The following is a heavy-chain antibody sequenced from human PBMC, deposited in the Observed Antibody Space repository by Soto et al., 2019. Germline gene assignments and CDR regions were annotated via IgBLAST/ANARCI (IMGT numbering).Heavy chain of an antibody. CDR1: GGSISSGSYY. CDR2: SYYSGRT. Sequence: SETLSLTCTLSGGSISSGSYYWGWIRQPPGKGLEYIGSSYYSGRTYFNPSLKSRVTVSVDTSKNQFSLKLSSVTAADTAVYYCARQTVVCSDFDYWGQGTLVTVS. J-gene: IGHJ4*02. CDR3: ARQTVVCSDFDY. D-gene: IGHD2-15*01. V-gene: IGHV4-39*01.